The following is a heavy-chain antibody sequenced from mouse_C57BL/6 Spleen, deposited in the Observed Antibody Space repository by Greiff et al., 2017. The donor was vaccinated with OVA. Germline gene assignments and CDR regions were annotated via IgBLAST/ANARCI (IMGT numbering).Heavy chain of an antibody. Sequence: VQLQQPGAGLVKPGASVKLSCTASGYTFTSYWMHWVRQRPGRGLEWIGRIDPNGGGTKYTEKFKSKATLTVDKPSSTAYMQLSSLTSEDSAVYYCARGEVYDGYYVTMDDWGQGTSVTVAS. CDR3: ARGEVYDGYYVTMDD. CDR2: IDPNGGGT. V-gene: IGHV1-72*01. CDR1: GYTFTSYW. J-gene: IGHJ4*01. D-gene: IGHD2-3*01.